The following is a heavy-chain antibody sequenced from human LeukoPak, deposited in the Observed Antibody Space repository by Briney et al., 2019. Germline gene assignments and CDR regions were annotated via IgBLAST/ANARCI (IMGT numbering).Heavy chain of an antibody. D-gene: IGHD4/OR15-4a*01. J-gene: IGHJ4*02. CDR2: IYHSGST. CDR3: ARVGSYGDCFDY. V-gene: IGHV4-38-2*02. Sequence: SETLSLTCTVSGYSISSGYYWGWIRQPPGKGLGWIGNIYHSGSTYYNPSLKSRVTISLDTFKNQFSLRLSSVTAADTAVFYCARVGSYGDCFDYWGQGTLVTVSS. CDR1: GYSISSGYY.